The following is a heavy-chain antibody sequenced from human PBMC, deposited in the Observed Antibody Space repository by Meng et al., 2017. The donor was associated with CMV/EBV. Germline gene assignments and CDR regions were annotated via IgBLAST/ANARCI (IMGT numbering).Heavy chain of an antibody. CDR2: IIPIFGTA. J-gene: IGHJ4*02. CDR3: AWGGVVPAANYFDY. D-gene: IGHD2-2*01. CDR1: VGTFSSYA. Sequence: SVNVSCKASVGTFSSYAISWVRQAPGQGLEWMGGIIPIFGTANYAQKFQGRVTITTDESTSTAYMELSSLSSEDTAVYYCAWGGVVPAANYFDYWGQGTLVTVSS. V-gene: IGHV1-69*05.